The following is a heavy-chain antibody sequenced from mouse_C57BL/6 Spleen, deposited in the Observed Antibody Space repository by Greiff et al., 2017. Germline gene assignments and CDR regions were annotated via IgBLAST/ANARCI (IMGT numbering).Heavy chain of an antibody. D-gene: IGHD3-3*01. Sequence: VQLQQSGPELVKPGASVKISCKASGYAFSSSWMNWVKQRPGKGLEWIGRIYPGDGDTNYNGKFKGKATLTADKSSSTAYTQLSSLTSEDSAVYFCARGGTGYAMDYWGQGTSVTVSS. CDR1: GYAFSSSW. CDR3: ARGGTGYAMDY. J-gene: IGHJ4*01. V-gene: IGHV1-82*01. CDR2: IYPGDGDT.